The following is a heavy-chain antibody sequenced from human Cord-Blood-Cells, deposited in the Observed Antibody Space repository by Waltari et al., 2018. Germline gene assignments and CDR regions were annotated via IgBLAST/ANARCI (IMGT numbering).Heavy chain of an antibody. CDR1: GGTFTSSA. Sequence: QVQLVQSGAEGKTPGSSVKVSCKASGGTFTSSAISWVRQASGQGLEWMGGIIPIFGTANYAQKCQGRVTITADESTSTAYMELSSLRSEDTAVYYCASSRRTGYSSGWYDYWGQGTLVTVSS. CDR3: ASSRRTGYSSGWYDY. D-gene: IGHD6-19*01. J-gene: IGHJ4*02. CDR2: IIPIFGTA. V-gene: IGHV1-69*01.